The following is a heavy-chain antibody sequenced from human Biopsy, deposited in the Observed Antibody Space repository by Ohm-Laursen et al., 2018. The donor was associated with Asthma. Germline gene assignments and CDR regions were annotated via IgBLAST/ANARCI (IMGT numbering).Heavy chain of an antibody. Sequence: ASVKVSCKTSGYTFNSAGITWVRQAPGQGLEWMRWISVYNGNTKVAQKLQDRVTMITDTSTSTAYMELRSLRSDDTAVYFCARAEDYSHYYGIDVWGQGTTVTVS. J-gene: IGHJ6*02. D-gene: IGHD3-10*01. CDR3: ARAEDYSHYYGIDV. CDR2: ISVYNGNT. CDR1: GYTFNSAG. V-gene: IGHV1-18*01.